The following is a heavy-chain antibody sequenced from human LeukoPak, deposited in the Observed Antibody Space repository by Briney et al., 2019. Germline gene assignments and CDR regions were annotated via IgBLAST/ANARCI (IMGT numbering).Heavy chain of an antibody. V-gene: IGHV3-33*06. Sequence: PGRSLRLSCAASGFTFSSYGMHWVRQAPGKGLEWVAVIWYDGSNKYYADSVKGRFTISRDNSKNTLYLQMKSLRAEDTAVYYCAKDPVLRFLEWFEGDYYMDVWGKGTTVTVSS. J-gene: IGHJ6*03. CDR3: AKDPVLRFLEWFEGDYYMDV. D-gene: IGHD3-3*01. CDR2: IWYDGSNK. CDR1: GFTFSSYG.